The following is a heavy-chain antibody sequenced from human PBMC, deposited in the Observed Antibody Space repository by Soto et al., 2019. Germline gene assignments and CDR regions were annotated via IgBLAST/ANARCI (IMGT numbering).Heavy chain of an antibody. J-gene: IGHJ4*02. V-gene: IGHV2-70*01. D-gene: IGHD2-15*01. CDR3: TPMRPSGSQCLEYFDY. CDR2: LEWDDDK. Sequence: SGPTLVNTTPTLTLTCTFSGFSRRTSGMCVSWIRQPPGKALGWLALLEWDDDKYYSTALKTRLTISKDTSNNQVVLTRTNMDPVDTATYDCTPMRPSGSQCLEYFDYWGQGTLVTVSS. CDR1: GFSRRTSGMC.